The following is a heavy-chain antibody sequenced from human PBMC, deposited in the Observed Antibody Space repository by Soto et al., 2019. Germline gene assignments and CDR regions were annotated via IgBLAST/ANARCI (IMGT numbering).Heavy chain of an antibody. D-gene: IGHD3-9*01. Sequence: GESLKISCKVSQNTFTSHWIGWVRQMPGKGLEWMGLIYPGDSNTKYSPSFQGQVTISADKSISTAYLQWSSLKASDTAMYYCATSRGDWDGYYMDVWGKGTTVTVSS. CDR2: IYPGDSNT. J-gene: IGHJ6*03. CDR1: QNTFTSHW. V-gene: IGHV5-51*01. CDR3: ATSRGDWDGYYMDV.